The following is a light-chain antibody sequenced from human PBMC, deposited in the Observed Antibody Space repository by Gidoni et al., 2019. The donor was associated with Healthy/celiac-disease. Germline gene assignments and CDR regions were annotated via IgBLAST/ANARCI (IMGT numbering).Light chain of an antibody. CDR3: AACDDSLNGRV. Sequence: QSVLTQQPSASGTPGQRVTISCSCSSSHIGSNTVNWYQQLPGPAPKLLIYSNHQRPSGFPDRFSGSQSCTSAFLAISWFQSEDEADYYCAACDDSLNGRVFGGGTTLTVL. V-gene: IGLV1-44*01. CDR1: SSHIGSNT. CDR2: SNH. J-gene: IGLJ3*02.